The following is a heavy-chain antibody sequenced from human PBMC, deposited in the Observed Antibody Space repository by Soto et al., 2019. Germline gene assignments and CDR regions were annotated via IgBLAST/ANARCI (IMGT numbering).Heavy chain of an antibody. J-gene: IGHJ4*02. CDR2: IYTGDSDI. CDR3: AKHEGYCSSTTCSNFDS. CDR1: GFTFTNYW. D-gene: IGHD2-2*01. Sequence: GESLKISCRGSGFTFTNYWIAWVRQMPGKGLEWMGIIYTGDSDISYSPSFQGQVTISADKSINTAYLHWSSLKSSDTAIYYCAKHEGYCSSTTCSNFDSWGQGTLVTVSS. V-gene: IGHV5-51*01.